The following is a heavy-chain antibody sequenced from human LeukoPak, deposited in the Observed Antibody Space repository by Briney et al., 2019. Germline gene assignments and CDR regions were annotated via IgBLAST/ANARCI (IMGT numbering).Heavy chain of an antibody. CDR1: EFSFSSYG. Sequence: GGSLRLSCAASEFSFSSYGTHWVRRAPGNGLQWVAILWYDGTNKYHADSVKGRFTISRDNSQSTLYLQMNSLRAEDTAVYYCARARSNYDSSGFSALDYWGQGTLVTVSS. CDR2: LWYDGTNK. J-gene: IGHJ4*02. CDR3: ARARSNYDSSGFSALDY. V-gene: IGHV3-33*01. D-gene: IGHD3-22*01.